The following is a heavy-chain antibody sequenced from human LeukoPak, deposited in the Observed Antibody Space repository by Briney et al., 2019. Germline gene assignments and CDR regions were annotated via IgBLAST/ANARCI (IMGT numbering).Heavy chain of an antibody. CDR2: IYPGDSES. V-gene: IGHV5-51*01. CDR3: ARFSSGSQYNWFDP. D-gene: IGHD3-10*01. J-gene: IGHJ5*02. Sequence: GESLKISCQASGYTFTNYWIGWVRQMPGKGPEWMGIIYPGDSESKYSPSFQGQVTISADKSINTAYLRWSSLKASDTAMYYCARFSSGSQYNWFDPWGQGTLVTVSS. CDR1: GYTFTNYW.